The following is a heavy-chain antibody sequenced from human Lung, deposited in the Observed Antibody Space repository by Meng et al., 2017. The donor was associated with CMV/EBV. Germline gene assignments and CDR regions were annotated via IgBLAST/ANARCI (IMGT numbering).Heavy chain of an antibody. CDR1: GYTFTGSY. CDR2: INPNSGGT. V-gene: IGHV1-2*02. Sequence: ASVTVSRMASGYTFTGSYMHWVRPAPGQGLEWMGWINPNSGGTNYAQKFQGRVTMTRDTSISTAYMELSRLRSDGTAVYYCARGVGYCSSTSWQVWFDPWDQGTLVTVSS. CDR3: ARGVGYCSSTSWQVWFDP. D-gene: IGHD2-2*01. J-gene: IGHJ5*02.